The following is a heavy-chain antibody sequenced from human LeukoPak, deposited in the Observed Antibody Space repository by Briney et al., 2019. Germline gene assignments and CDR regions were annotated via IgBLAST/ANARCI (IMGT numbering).Heavy chain of an antibody. Sequence: ASVKVSCKASGYTFTSYYMHWVRQAPGQGLEWMGIINPSGGSTSYAQKFQGRVTMTRDTPTSTVYMELSSLRSEDTAVYYCARDDGYSSGWYRTYYFDYWGQGTLVTVSS. V-gene: IGHV1-46*01. D-gene: IGHD6-19*01. CDR2: INPSGGST. CDR1: GYTFTSYY. CDR3: ARDDGYSSGWYRTYYFDY. J-gene: IGHJ4*02.